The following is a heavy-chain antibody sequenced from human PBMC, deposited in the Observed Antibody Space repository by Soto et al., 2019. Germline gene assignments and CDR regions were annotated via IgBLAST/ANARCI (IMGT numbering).Heavy chain of an antibody. CDR1: GGSVRLGDYL. Sequence: TLSLTCTVFGGSVRLGDYLWSCVRQRPGKGLEWIGYILDSGNTSYSQSLKSRVSISRNGSKSQLSLRVTSMTAADPAVYFGARVRGGDSGACASLCGRWGPGNLGAVSS. J-gene: IGHJ1*01. D-gene: IGHD4-17*01. CDR3: ARVRGGDSGACASLCGR. CDR2: ILDSGNT. V-gene: IGHV4-30-4*01.